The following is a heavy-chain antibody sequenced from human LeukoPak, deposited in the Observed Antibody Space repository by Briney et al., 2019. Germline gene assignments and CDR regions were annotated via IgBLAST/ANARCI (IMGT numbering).Heavy chain of an antibody. J-gene: IGHJ4*02. CDR1: GFTFSSYS. V-gene: IGHV3-21*01. CDR2: IRSSRSYI. CDR3: ARLPKYYYDSSGAFDC. Sequence: GGSLRLSCAASGFTFSSYSMNWVRQAPGKGLEWVSSIRSSRSYIYYADSVKGRFTISRDNAKNSLYLQMNSLRAEDTAVYYCARLPKYYYDSSGAFDCWGQGTLVTVSS. D-gene: IGHD3-22*01.